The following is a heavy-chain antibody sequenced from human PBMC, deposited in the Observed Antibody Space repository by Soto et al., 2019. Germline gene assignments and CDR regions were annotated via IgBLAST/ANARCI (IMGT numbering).Heavy chain of an antibody. V-gene: IGHV3-30-3*01. D-gene: IGHD6-13*01. Sequence: SLRLSCAASGFTFSSYAMHWVRQAPGKGLEWVAVISYDGSNKYYADSVKGRFTISRDNSKNTLYLQMNSLRAEDTAVYYCARDIAAAGTPGYYYYYGMDVWGQGTTVTVSS. CDR2: ISYDGSNK. CDR1: GFTFSSYA. CDR3: ARDIAAAGTPGYYYYYGMDV. J-gene: IGHJ6*02.